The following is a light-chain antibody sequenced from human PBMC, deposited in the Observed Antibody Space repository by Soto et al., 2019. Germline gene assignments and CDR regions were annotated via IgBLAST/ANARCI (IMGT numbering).Light chain of an antibody. CDR2: WAS. Sequence: DIVMTQCPDSLAVSLGERATINCKSSQSVLYSSNNKNYLAWYQQKPGQPPKLLIYWASTRESGVPDRFSGSGSGTDFTLTISSLQAEDVAVYYCQQYYSTPFTFGPGTKVDI. CDR1: QSVLYSSNNKNY. J-gene: IGKJ3*01. V-gene: IGKV4-1*01. CDR3: QQYYSTPFT.